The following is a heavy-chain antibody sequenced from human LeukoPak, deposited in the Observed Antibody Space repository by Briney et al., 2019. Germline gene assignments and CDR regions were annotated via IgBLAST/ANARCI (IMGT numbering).Heavy chain of an antibody. D-gene: IGHD3-3*01. CDR1: GFTFSSYA. V-gene: IGHV3-23*01. J-gene: IGHJ4*02. CDR2: ISGSGGIT. CDR3: AKVMGVFGVPKGAYYFDY. Sequence: PGGSLRLSCAASGFTFSSYAMSWVRQAPGEGGEGVSAISGSGGITYYADSVKGRFTISRDNSKNTLYLQMNSLRAEDTAVYYCAKVMGVFGVPKGAYYFDYWGQGTLVTVSS.